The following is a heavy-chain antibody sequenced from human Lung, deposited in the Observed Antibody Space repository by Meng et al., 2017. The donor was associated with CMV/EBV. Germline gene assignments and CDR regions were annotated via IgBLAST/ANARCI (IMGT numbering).Heavy chain of an antibody. J-gene: IGHJ5*01. CDR1: GFIFGIYG. CDR3: AKVSAGNCATASCPHDS. V-gene: IGHV3-30*02. D-gene: IGHD2-2*01. Sequence: GGSXRLXXAASGFIFGIYGMDWVRQAPGKGLEWVAYIHHAGGYKQYADSVMGRFTISRDNSKNTLSLQMNSLRGEDTALYFCAKVSAGNCATASCPHDSXGQGXLVTVSS. CDR2: IHHAGGYK.